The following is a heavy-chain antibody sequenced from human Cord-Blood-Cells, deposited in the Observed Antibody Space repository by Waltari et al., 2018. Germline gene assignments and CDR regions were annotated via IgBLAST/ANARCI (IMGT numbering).Heavy chain of an antibody. Sequence: EVQLVESGGGLVQPGGSLRLSCAASGFTFGSYWMSWVRQGPGKGLGWVANIKQDGREKDYVDSVKGRFTISRDNAKNSLYLQMNSLRAEDTAVYYCARDSGRNSNFDYWGQGTLVTVSS. CDR2: IKQDGREK. CDR3: ARDSGRNSNFDY. CDR1: GFTFGSYW. J-gene: IGHJ4*02. V-gene: IGHV3-7*01. D-gene: IGHD3-10*01.